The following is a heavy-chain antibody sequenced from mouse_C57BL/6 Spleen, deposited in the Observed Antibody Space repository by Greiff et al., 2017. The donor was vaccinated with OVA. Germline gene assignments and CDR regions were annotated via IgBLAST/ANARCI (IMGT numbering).Heavy chain of an antibody. CDR1: GFTFSSYA. CDR3: ARDQEYFDY. D-gene: IGHD3-2*02. CDR2: ISDGGSYT. V-gene: IGHV5-4*01. J-gene: IGHJ2*01. Sequence: EVMLVESGGGLVKPGGSLKLSCAASGFTFSSYAMSWVRQTPEKRLEWVATISDGGSYTYYPDNVQGRFTISRDNAKNNLYLQMSHLKSEDTAMYYCARDQEYFDYWGQGTTLTVSS.